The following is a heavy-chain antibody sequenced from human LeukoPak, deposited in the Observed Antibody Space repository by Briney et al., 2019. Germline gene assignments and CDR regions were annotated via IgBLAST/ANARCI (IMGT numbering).Heavy chain of an antibody. D-gene: IGHD4-11*01. V-gene: IGHV4-59*01. J-gene: IGHJ5*02. CDR2: IYYSGST. Sequence: KPSETLSLTCTVSGGYISSYYWSWIRQPPGKGLEWIRYIYYSGSTNYNPSLKSRVTISVDTSKNQFSLKLSSVTAADTAVYYCARLTVTARIYNWFDPWGQGTLVTVSS. CDR3: ARLTVTARIYNWFDP. CDR1: GGYISSYY.